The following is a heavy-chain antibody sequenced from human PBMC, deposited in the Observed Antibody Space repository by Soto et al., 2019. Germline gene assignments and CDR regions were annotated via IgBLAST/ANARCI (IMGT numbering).Heavy chain of an antibody. CDR1: GFTFSSYA. J-gene: IGHJ5*02. CDR3: AKDPPLFCSSTSCLNWFDP. D-gene: IGHD2-2*01. Sequence: PVGSLRLSCAASGFTFSSYAMSWVRQAPGKGLEWVSAISGSGGSTYYADSVKGRFTISRDNSKNTLYLQMNSLRAEDTAVYYCAKDPPLFCSSTSCLNWFDPWGQGTLVTVSS. CDR2: ISGSGGST. V-gene: IGHV3-23*01.